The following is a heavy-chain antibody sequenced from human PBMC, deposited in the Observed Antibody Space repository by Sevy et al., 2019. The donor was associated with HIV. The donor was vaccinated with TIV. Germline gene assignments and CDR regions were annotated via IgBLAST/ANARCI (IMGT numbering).Heavy chain of an antibody. CDR2: ISSGATTT. Sequence: GGSLRLSCAASGFTFSNYVMDWVRQAPGKGLEYVSVISSGATTTYYADSVKGRFTISRDDSRNTLYLQMGSLRADDMAVYYCASSPMVTTSRHAFDIWGQGTMVTVSS. D-gene: IGHD4-17*01. J-gene: IGHJ3*02. CDR3: ASSPMVTTSRHAFDI. CDR1: GFTFSNYV. V-gene: IGHV3-64*02.